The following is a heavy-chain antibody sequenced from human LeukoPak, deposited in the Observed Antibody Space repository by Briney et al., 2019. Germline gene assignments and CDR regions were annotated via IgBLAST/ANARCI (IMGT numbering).Heavy chain of an antibody. V-gene: IGHV3-33*06. CDR1: GFTFSSYG. CDR2: IWYDGSNK. Sequence: PGRSLRLSCAASGFTFSSYGMHWVRQAPGKGLEWVVVIWYDGSNKYYADSVKGRFTISRDNSKNTLYLQMNSLRAEDTAVYYCAKSVRYYMDAFDIWGQGTMVTVSS. J-gene: IGHJ3*02. CDR3: AKSVRYYMDAFDI. D-gene: IGHD3-10*01.